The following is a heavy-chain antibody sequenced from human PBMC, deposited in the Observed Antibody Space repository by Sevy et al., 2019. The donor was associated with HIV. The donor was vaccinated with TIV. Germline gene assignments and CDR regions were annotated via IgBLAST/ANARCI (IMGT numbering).Heavy chain of an antibody. CDR1: GYTFTGYY. Sequence: ASVKVSCKASGYTFTGYYMHWVRQAPGQGLEWMGWINPNSGGTNYAQKFQGRVTMTRDTSISTAYMELGRLRSDDTAVYYCARGRAGLMVYAFRFDYWGQGTLVTVSS. J-gene: IGHJ4*02. D-gene: IGHD2-8*01. V-gene: IGHV1-2*02. CDR3: ARGRAGLMVYAFRFDY. CDR2: INPNSGGT.